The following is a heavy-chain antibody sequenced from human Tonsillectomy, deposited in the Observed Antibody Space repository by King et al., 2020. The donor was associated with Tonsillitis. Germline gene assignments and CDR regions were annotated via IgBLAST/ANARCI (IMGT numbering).Heavy chain of an antibody. D-gene: IGHD1-26*01. V-gene: IGHV3-21*01. J-gene: IGHJ4*02. CDR2: ISSGSSHI. CDR3: ARDYRELSYFDF. CDR1: GFTFSRCT. Sequence: VQLVESGGGLVKPGGSLRLSCAASGFTFSRCTMNWVRQAPGKGLEWVSSISSGSSHIYYADSVKGRFTISRDDAENSLFLQMNSLRAEDTAVYYCARDYRELSYFDFWGQGTLVPVSS.